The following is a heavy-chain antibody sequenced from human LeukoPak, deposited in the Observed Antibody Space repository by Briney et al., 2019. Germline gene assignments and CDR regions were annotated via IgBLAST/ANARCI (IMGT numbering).Heavy chain of an antibody. D-gene: IGHD3-10*01. CDR3: AKPTNYYGSGSYYKSWFDP. V-gene: IGHV3-23*01. CDR1: GFTFSSYA. CDR2: ISGSGGST. Sequence: GGSLRLSCAASGFTFSSYAMSWVRQASGKGLEWVSAISGSGGSTYYADSVKGRFTISRDNSKNTLYLQMNSLRAEDTAVYYCAKPTNYYGSGSYYKSWFDPWGQGTLVTVSS. J-gene: IGHJ5*02.